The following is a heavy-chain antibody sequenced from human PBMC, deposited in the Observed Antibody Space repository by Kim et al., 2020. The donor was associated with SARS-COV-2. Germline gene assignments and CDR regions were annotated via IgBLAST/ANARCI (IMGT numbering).Heavy chain of an antibody. CDR2: IYYSGST. Sequence: SETLSLTCTVSGGSISSVGYYWSWIRQHPGKGLEWIGYIYYSGSTYYNPSLKSRVTISVDTSKNQFSLKLSSVTAADTAVYYCAREIGGALASVSYYSDSWGQGTLVTVSS. J-gene: IGHJ4*02. CDR3: AREIGGALASVSYYSDS. CDR1: GGSISSVGYY. D-gene: IGHD3-10*01. V-gene: IGHV4-31*03.